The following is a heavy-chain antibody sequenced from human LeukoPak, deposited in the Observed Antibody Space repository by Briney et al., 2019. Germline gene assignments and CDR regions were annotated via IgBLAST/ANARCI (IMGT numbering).Heavy chain of an antibody. D-gene: IGHD4-17*01. CDR1: GFTFSSYS. J-gene: IGHJ4*02. V-gene: IGHV4-39*07. CDR2: IYYSGST. Sequence: PGGSLRLSCAASGFTFSSYSMNWVRQAPGKGLEWIGSIYYSGSTYYNPSLKSRVTISVDKSKNQFSLKLSSVTAADTAVYYCARANGDYGNYFDYWGQGTLVTVSS. CDR3: ARANGDYGNYFDY.